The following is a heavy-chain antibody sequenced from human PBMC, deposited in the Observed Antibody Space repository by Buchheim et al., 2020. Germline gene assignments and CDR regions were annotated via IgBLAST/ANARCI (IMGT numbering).Heavy chain of an antibody. Sequence: QVQLVESGGGVVQPGRSLRLSCAASGFTFSSYGMHWVRQAPGKGLEWVAVISYDGSNKYYADSVKGRFTISRDNSKNTLYLQMNSLRAADTAVYYCAKGSKQWLVRGYFDYWGQGTL. CDR2: ISYDGSNK. CDR1: GFTFSSYG. J-gene: IGHJ4*02. CDR3: AKGSKQWLVRGYFDY. D-gene: IGHD6-19*01. V-gene: IGHV3-30*18.